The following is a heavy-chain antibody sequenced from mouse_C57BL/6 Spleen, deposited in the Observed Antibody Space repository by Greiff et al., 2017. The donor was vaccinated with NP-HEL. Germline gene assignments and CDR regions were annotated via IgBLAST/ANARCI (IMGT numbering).Heavy chain of an antibody. CDR2: INPSSGYT. Sequence: QVHVKQSGAELAKPGASVKLSCKASGYTFTSYWMHWVKQRPGQGLEWIGYINPSSGYTKYNQKFKDKATLTADKSSSTAYMQLSSLTYEDSAVYYCARGDSSGYVPFAYWGQETLVTVSA. D-gene: IGHD3-2*02. V-gene: IGHV1-7*01. CDR3: ARGDSSGYVPFAY. CDR1: GYTFTSYW. J-gene: IGHJ3*01.